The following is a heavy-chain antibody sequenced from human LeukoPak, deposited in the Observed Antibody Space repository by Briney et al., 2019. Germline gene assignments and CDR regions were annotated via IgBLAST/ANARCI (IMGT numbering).Heavy chain of an antibody. Sequence: QPGGSLRLSCAASGFTFSSYAMSWVRRAPGKGLEWVSAISGSGGNTYYADSVKGRFTISRDNSKNTLYLQMDSLRAEDTAVYYCAKAPRGYTGYYFDYWGQGTLVTVSS. J-gene: IGHJ4*02. CDR1: GFTFSSYA. V-gene: IGHV3-23*01. CDR3: AKAPRGYTGYYFDY. CDR2: ISGSGGNT. D-gene: IGHD5-12*01.